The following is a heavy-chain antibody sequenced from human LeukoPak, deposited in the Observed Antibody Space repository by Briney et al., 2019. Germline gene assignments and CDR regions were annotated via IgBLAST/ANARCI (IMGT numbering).Heavy chain of an antibody. V-gene: IGHV4-39*01. CDR2: IYYSGST. D-gene: IGHD3-10*01. Sequence: SETLSLTCTVSGGSISSGDYYWGWIRQPPGKGLEWIATIYYSGSTYYNPSLKSRVTISADTSKNQFSLKLSSVTAADTAVYYCARLTSGHFDYWGQGTLVTVSS. CDR3: ARLTSGHFDY. J-gene: IGHJ4*02. CDR1: GGSISSGDYY.